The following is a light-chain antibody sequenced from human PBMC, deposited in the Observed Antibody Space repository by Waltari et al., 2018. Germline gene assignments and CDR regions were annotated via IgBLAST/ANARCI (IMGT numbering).Light chain of an antibody. CDR2: LND. CDR3: AAWDDSLSGRVM. J-gene: IGLJ2*01. V-gene: IGLV1-47*01. CDR1: ATNLGREY. Sequence: QSVLTQPASASGAPGQRVTIPWSGSATNLGREYVSWYRPLPGPAPQLPIHLNDQRPSGVPDLFSGSQSGTSASLAISGLRSEDEADYYCAAWDDSLSGRVMIGGGTKLTVL.